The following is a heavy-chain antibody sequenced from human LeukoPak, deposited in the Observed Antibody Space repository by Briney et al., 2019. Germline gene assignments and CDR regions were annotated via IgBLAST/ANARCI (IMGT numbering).Heavy chain of an antibody. V-gene: IGHV3-23*01. D-gene: IGHD3-16*01. CDR3: AKMWRVGGVTTLDY. CDR2: LSGSGNKT. Sequence: PGGSLRLSCVAPGFIFSSYGMHWVRQAPGKGLEWVSSLSGSGNKTYYADSVKGRFTISRENSKDTVYLEMSSLRVDDTAVYYCAKMWRVGGVTTLDYWGQGTLVTVDS. J-gene: IGHJ4*02. CDR1: GFIFSSYG.